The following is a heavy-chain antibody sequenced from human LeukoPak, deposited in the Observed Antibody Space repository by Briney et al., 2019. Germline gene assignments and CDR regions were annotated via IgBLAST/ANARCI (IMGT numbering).Heavy chain of an antibody. Sequence: PSETLSLTCSVSGGSINSHYWSWIRQHPGKRLEWIGYIFNTGNTNYNPSLASRVTMSVDTSRAQFFLRLSPVTAADTAIYYCASRPADTTWYGVFDYWSQGTLVTVSS. D-gene: IGHD3-10*01. J-gene: IGHJ4*02. CDR3: ASRPADTTWYGVFDY. V-gene: IGHV4-59*11. CDR1: GGSINSHY. CDR2: IFNTGNT.